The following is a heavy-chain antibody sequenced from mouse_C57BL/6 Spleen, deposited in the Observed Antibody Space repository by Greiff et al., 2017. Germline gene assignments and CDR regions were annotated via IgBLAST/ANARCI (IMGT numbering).Heavy chain of an antibody. CDR3: ARSGYYEGY. V-gene: IGHV1-50*01. CDR2: FDPSDSYT. CDR1: GYTFTSYW. D-gene: IGHD2-4*01. Sequence: LQQPGAELVKPGASVTLSCKASGYTFTSYWMQWVKQRPGQGLEWIGEFDPSDSYTNYNQKFKGKATLTVDPSSSTAYMQRSSLTSDDSAVYYCARSGYYEGYWGQGTTLTGSS. J-gene: IGHJ2*01.